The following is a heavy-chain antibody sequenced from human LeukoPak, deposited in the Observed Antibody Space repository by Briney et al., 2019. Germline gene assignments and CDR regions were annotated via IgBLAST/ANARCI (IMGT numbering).Heavy chain of an antibody. J-gene: IGHJ6*03. V-gene: IGHV4-4*07. CDR2: IHTSGST. D-gene: IGHD1-1*01. CDR1: GVSIRSYY. Sequence: SETLSLTCTVSGVSIRSYYWSWIRQPAGKGLEWIGRIHTSGSTNYNPSLKSRVTMSVDTSKNQFSLKLSSVTAADTAVYYCARERLEIRPYYYYYMDVWGKGTTVTISS. CDR3: ARERLEIRPYYYYYMDV.